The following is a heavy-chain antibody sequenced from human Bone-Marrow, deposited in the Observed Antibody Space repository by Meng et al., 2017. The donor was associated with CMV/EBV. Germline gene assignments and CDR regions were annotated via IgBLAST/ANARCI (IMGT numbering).Heavy chain of an antibody. CDR1: GGCFSGYY. CDR2: INHSGST. Sequence: QVQPQQWGAGLLKPSETLSLSCAVYGGCFSGYYWSWIRQPPGKGLEWIGEINHSGSTNYNPSLKSRVTISVDTSKNQFSLKLSSVTAADTAVYYCARGRTAAGATTTTFDYWGQGTLVTVSS. D-gene: IGHD6-13*01. CDR3: ARGRTAAGATTTTFDY. V-gene: IGHV4-34*01. J-gene: IGHJ4*02.